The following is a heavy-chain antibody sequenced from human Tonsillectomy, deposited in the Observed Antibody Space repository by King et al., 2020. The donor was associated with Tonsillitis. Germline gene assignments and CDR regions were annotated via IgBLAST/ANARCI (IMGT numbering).Heavy chain of an antibody. Sequence: QLVQSGAEVKKPGSSVKVSCKASGGTFSSYAFSWVRQAPGQGLEWMGRIIPMLGIANYAQKFQGRVTITADKSTSTAYMGLSSLRSEDTSVYYCATGDFWDQYYYYMDAWGKGTTVTVSS. V-gene: IGHV1-69*09. CDR1: GGTFSSYA. CDR3: ATGDFWDQYYYYMDA. J-gene: IGHJ6*03. CDR2: IIPMLGIA. D-gene: IGHD3-3*01.